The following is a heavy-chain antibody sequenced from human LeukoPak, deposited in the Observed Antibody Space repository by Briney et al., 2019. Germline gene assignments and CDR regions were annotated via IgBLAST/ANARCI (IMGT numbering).Heavy chain of an antibody. CDR2: IYTSGST. CDR3: ARALIDCSGGSCYQIFDY. V-gene: IGHV4-61*02. Sequence: PSETLSLTCTVSGGSISSGSYYWSLIRQPAGKGLEWIGRIYTSGSTNYNPSLKSRVTISVDTSKNQFSLKLSSVTAADTAVYYCARALIDCSGGSCYQIFDYWGQGTLVTVSS. CDR1: GGSISSGSYY. D-gene: IGHD2-15*01. J-gene: IGHJ4*02.